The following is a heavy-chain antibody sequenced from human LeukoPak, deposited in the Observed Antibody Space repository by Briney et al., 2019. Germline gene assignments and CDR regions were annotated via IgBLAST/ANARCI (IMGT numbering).Heavy chain of an antibody. CDR2: IYPGDSDT. CDR3: ARQTPVDTAMVTSMDY. D-gene: IGHD5-18*01. Sequence: GESLKISCRRSGYSFTSYWIGWVRQMPGKVLEWMGIIYPGDSDTRYSPSFQGQVTISADKSISTAYLQWSSLKASDTAMYYCARQTPVDTAMVTSMDYWGQGTLVTVSS. V-gene: IGHV5-51*01. CDR1: GYSFTSYW. J-gene: IGHJ4*02.